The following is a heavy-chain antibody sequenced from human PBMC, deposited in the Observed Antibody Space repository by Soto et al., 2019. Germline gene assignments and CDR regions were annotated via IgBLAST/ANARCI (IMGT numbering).Heavy chain of an antibody. CDR1: GGSISSYY. D-gene: IGHD2-2*01. CDR2: IYYSGST. CDR3: ARDNCSSTSCYGGGYY. V-gene: IGHV4-59*12. J-gene: IGHJ4*02. Sequence: SETLSLTCTVSGGSISSYYWSWIRQPPGKGLEWIGYIYYSGSTNYNPSLKSRVTISVDTSKNQFSLKLSSVTAADTAVYYCARDNCSSTSCYGGGYYWGQGTLVTVSS.